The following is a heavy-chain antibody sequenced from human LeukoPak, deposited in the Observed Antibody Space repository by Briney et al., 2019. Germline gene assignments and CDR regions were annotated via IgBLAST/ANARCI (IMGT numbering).Heavy chain of an antibody. Sequence: GRSLRLSCAASGFTFSSFGIHWVRQAPGKGLEWVAVISYDGSNKYCAGSVKGRLTISRDNSKDTLYLQMNSLRAEDTAVYYCARDRAMSFDYWGRGTLVTVSS. J-gene: IGHJ4*02. CDR1: GFTFSSFG. CDR2: ISYDGSNK. V-gene: IGHV3-30*19. D-gene: IGHD2-2*01. CDR3: ARDRAMSFDY.